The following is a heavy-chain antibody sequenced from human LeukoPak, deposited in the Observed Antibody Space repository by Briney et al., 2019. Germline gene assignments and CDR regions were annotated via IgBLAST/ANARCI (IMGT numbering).Heavy chain of an antibody. CDR1: GGTFSSCA. V-gene: IGHV1-69*04. J-gene: IGHJ6*02. CDR2: IIPILGIA. Sequence: SVKVSCKASGGTFSSCAISWVRQAPGQGLEWMGRIIPILGIANYAQKFQGRVTITADKSTSTAYMELSSLRSEDTAVYYCARESGHGYYYYYGMDVWGQGTTVTVSS. CDR3: ARESGHGYYYYYGMDV.